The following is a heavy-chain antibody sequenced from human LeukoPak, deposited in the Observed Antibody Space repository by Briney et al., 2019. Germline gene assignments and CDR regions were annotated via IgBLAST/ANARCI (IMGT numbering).Heavy chain of an antibody. CDR2: INTDGTNA. CDR3: ARGYSGTYRVDY. D-gene: IGHD1-26*01. Sequence: GGSLRLSCAASGFTFSSYWMHWVRQVPGKGLVWVSRINTDGTNATYADSVKGRFTMSRDNAKSRLYLQMNSLRAEDTAVYYCARGYSGTYRVDYWGQGTLVTVSS. J-gene: IGHJ4*02. V-gene: IGHV3-74*01. CDR1: GFTFSSYW.